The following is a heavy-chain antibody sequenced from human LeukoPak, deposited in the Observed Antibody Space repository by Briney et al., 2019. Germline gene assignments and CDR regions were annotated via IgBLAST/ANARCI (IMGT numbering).Heavy chain of an antibody. Sequence: GRSLRLSCAASRFTFDDYAMHWVRQAPGKGLEWVSGISWNSGSIGYADSVKGRFTVSRDNAKNSLYLQMNSLRAEDTALYYCAKGGLSWGYFDYWGQGTLVTVSS. CDR3: AKGGLSWGYFDY. CDR2: ISWNSGSI. CDR1: RFTFDDYA. V-gene: IGHV3-9*01. J-gene: IGHJ4*02. D-gene: IGHD3-16*02.